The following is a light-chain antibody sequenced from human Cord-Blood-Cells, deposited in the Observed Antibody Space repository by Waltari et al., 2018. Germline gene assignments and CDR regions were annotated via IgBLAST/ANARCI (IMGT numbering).Light chain of an antibody. Sequence: QSALTQPASASGSPGQSITISCTGTSRDVGGYNYVSWYQQHPGKAPKLMIYDVRNRPSGVSNRSAGSKSGNTASLTISGLQAEDESDYYCSSYTSSSTVVFGGGTKLTVL. CDR1: SRDVGGYNY. CDR2: DVR. CDR3: SSYTSSSTVV. V-gene: IGLV2-14*01. J-gene: IGLJ2*01.